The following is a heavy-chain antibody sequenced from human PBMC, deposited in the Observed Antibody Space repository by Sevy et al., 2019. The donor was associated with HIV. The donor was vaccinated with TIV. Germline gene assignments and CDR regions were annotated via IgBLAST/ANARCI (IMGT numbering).Heavy chain of an antibody. CDR1: GGSFSGYY. V-gene: IGHV4-34*01. CDR2: INHSGST. Sequence: SETLSLTCAVYGGSFSGYYWSWIHQPPGKGLEWIGEINHSGSTNYNPSLKSRVTISVDTSKNQFSLKLSSVTAADTAVYYCAREGGFTIFGVVIRGRPFDYWGQGTLVTVSS. CDR3: AREGGFTIFGVVIRGRPFDY. J-gene: IGHJ4*02. D-gene: IGHD3-3*01.